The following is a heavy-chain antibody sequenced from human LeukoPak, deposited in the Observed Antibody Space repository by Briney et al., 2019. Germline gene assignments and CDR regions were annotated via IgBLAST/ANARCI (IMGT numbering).Heavy chain of an antibody. J-gene: IGHJ5*02. CDR1: GGSISSGSYY. CDR3: AREGGTHPLWNIVVVPAATLSNWFDP. D-gene: IGHD2-2*01. Sequence: PSQTLSLTCTVSGGSISSGSYYWSWIRQPAGKGLEWIGRIYTSGSTNYNPSLKSLVTISVDTSKNQFSLKLSSVTAADTAVYYCAREGGTHPLWNIVVVPAATLSNWFDPWGQGTLVTVSS. CDR2: IYTSGST. V-gene: IGHV4-61*02.